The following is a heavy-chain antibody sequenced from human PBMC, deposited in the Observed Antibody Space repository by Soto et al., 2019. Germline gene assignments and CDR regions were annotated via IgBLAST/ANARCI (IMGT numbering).Heavy chain of an antibody. CDR1: GFTFSSYG. CDR3: AREDSSWYNGMDV. V-gene: IGHV3-33*01. J-gene: IGHJ6*02. Sequence: GGSLRLSCAASGFTFSSYGMHWVRQAPGKGLEWVAVIWYDGSNKYYADSVKGRFTISRDNSKNTLYLQMNSLRAEDTAVYYCAREDSSWYNGMDVWGQGTTVTVSS. CDR2: IWYDGSNK. D-gene: IGHD6-13*01.